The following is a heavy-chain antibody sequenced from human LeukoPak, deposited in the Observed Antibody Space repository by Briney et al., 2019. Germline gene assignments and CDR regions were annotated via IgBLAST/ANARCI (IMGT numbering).Heavy chain of an antibody. Sequence: SETLSLTCTVSGGSISDNYWSWIRQPPGKGLEWIGYAYYSGHTNYNSSLKSRVTVSLDTSKSQFSLRLSSVTAADTAVYFCARHPFATPFDYWGPGTLVTVSS. J-gene: IGHJ4*02. V-gene: IGHV4-59*08. D-gene: IGHD2-15*01. CDR1: GGSISDNY. CDR3: ARHPFATPFDY. CDR2: AYYSGHT.